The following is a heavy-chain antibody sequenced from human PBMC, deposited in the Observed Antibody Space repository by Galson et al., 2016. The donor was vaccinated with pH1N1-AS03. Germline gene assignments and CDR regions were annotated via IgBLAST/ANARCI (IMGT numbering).Heavy chain of an antibody. V-gene: IGHV1-69*13. CDR2: IIPMLGTA. J-gene: IGHJ6*02. Sequence: SVKVSCKASGGTFDTFGISWVRQAPGQGLEWMGGIIPMLGTANYAQKFQGRVTITEDESTRTAYMELSSLTSEDTAVYYCSIEVRSGPREVQGLQNYGMDVWGQGTTVTVSS. CDR1: GGTFDTFG. CDR3: SIEVRSGPREVQGLQNYGMDV.